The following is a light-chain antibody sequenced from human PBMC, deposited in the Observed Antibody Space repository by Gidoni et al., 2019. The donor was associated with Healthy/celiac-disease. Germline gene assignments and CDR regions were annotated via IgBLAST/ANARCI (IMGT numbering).Light chain of an antibody. V-gene: IGKV1-39*01. J-gene: IGKJ5*01. CDR3: QQSYSTPIT. CDR2: AAS. CDR1: QSISSY. Sequence: ASVGDRVTITCRASQSISSYLNWYQQKPGKAPKLLIYAASSLQSGVPSRFSGSGSGTDFTLTISSLQPEDFATYYCQQSYSTPITFGQGTRLEIK.